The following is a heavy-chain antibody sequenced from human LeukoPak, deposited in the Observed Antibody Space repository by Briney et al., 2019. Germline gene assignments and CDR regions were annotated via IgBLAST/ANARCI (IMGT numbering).Heavy chain of an antibody. CDR1: GFTFSSYA. CDR3: VKEKAWVKCLDY. D-gene: IGHD5/OR15-5a*01. V-gene: IGHV3-23*01. CDR2: ISGSGGST. Sequence: PGGSLRLSCAASGFTFSSYAMSWVRQAPGKGLEWVSAISGSGGSTYYADSVKGRFTISRDNSKDTLYLQMNSLRAEDTAVYYCVKEKAWVKCLDYWGQGTLVTVSS. J-gene: IGHJ4*02.